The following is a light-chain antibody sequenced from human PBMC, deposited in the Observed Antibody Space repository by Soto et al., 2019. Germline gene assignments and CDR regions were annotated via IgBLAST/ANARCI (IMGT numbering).Light chain of an antibody. CDR3: SSYVGDNNVV. J-gene: IGLJ2*01. Sequence: QSALTQPPSASGSPGQSVTISCTGASTDANDYNYVSWYQQYPGKAPKLIIYEVIRRPSGVPDRFSGSKTGNTASLTVSGLQAEDEANCYSSSYVGDNNVVFGGGTKVTVL. CDR2: EVI. CDR1: STDANDYNY. V-gene: IGLV2-8*01.